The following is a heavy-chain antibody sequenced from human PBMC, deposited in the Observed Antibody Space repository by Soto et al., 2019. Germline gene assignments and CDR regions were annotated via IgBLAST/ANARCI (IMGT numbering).Heavy chain of an antibody. D-gene: IGHD2-21*02. CDR1: GFTVSSNY. CDR2: IYSGGST. CDR3: ARVADYRVCGGDCYYFDY. Sequence: GGSLRLSCAASGFTVSSNYMSWVRQAPGKGLEWVSVIYSGGSTYYADSVKGRFTISRDNSKNTLYLQMNSLRAEDTAVYYCARVADYRVCGGDCYYFDYWGQGTLVTVSS. J-gene: IGHJ4*02. V-gene: IGHV3-66*01.